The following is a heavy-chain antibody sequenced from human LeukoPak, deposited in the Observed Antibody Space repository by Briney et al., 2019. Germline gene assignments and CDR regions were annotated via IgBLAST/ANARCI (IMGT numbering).Heavy chain of an antibody. CDR1: GGTFSSYA. Sequence: SAKVSCKASGGTFSSYAISWLRQAPGQGLEWMGGIIPIFGTANYAQKFQGRVTITTDESTSTAYMELSSLRSEDTAVYYCARGADRWLQRYNWFDPWGQGTLVTVSS. V-gene: IGHV1-69*05. CDR2: IIPIFGTA. D-gene: IGHD5-24*01. J-gene: IGHJ5*02. CDR3: ARGADRWLQRYNWFDP.